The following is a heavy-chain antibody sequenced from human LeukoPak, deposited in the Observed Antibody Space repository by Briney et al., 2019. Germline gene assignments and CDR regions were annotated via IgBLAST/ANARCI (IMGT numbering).Heavy chain of an antibody. CDR3: ARVVVGESVVPIAGYFDY. CDR1: GYTFTGYY. D-gene: IGHD2-2*01. Sequence: ASVKVSCKASGYTFTGYYMHWVRQAPGQGLEWMGRINPNSGGTNYAQNLQGRVTMTTDTSTSTAYMELRSLRSDDTAVYYCARVVVGESVVPIAGYFDYWGQGTLVIVSS. V-gene: IGHV1-2*06. J-gene: IGHJ4*02. CDR2: INPNSGGT.